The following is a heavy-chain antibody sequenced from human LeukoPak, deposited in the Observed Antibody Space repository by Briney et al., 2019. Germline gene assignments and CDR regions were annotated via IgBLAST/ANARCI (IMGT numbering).Heavy chain of an antibody. D-gene: IGHD6-13*01. CDR3: ARDVVSSSSWYYYYYGMDV. J-gene: IGHJ6*04. CDR1: GGTFSSYA. Sequence: ASVKVSCKASGGTFSSYAISWVRRAPGQGLEWMGGIIPIFGTANYAQKFQGRVTITADKSTSTAYMELSSLRSEDTAVYYCARDVVSSSSWYYYYYGMDVWGKGTTVTVSS. V-gene: IGHV1-69*06. CDR2: IIPIFGTA.